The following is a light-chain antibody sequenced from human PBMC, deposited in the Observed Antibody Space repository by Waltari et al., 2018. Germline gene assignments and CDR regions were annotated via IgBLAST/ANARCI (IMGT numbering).Light chain of an antibody. V-gene: IGKV3-20*01. CDR2: AAS. Sequence: EIVLTQSPGTLSLSPGERATLSCRASQSVSNNYLAWYQQKPGQAPRLLIYAASSRFTGIPDRFSGSGSGTDFTLTISRLEPEDFAVYYCQQYGSSPLYTFGQGTKLEIK. J-gene: IGKJ2*01. CDR3: QQYGSSPLYT. CDR1: QSVSNNY.